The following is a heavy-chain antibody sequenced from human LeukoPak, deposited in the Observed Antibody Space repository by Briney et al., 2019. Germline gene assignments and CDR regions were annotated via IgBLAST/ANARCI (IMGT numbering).Heavy chain of an antibody. D-gene: IGHD6-19*01. CDR2: IYPGDSDT. CDR1: GYRFTSYW. J-gene: IGHJ4*02. CDR3: ARGLAVADFEFFDY. Sequence: GESLKISCKGSGYRFTSYWIGWVRQMPGKGLEWMGIIYPGDSDTRYSPSFQGQVTISADTSINTAYLQWSSLKASDTAMYYCARGLAVADFEFFDYWGQGTLVTVSS. V-gene: IGHV5-51*01.